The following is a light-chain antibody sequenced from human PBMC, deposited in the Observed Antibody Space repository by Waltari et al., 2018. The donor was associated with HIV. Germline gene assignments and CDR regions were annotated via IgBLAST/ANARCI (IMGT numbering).Light chain of an antibody. J-gene: IGLJ3*02. Sequence: QSVLTQPPSASGTPGQRVTIPCSGSSPNLGSDFVYWYQQLPGTAPKLLIYSNDQRPSGVPDRFSGSKSGTSASLAISGLRSEDEADYYCTTWDSSVTAWVFGGGTKLTVL. CDR2: SND. CDR1: SPNLGSDF. CDR3: TTWDSSVTAWV. V-gene: IGLV1-47*02.